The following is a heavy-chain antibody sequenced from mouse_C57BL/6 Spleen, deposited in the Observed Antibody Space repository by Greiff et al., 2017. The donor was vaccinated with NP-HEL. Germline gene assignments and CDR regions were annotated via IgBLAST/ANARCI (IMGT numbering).Heavy chain of an antibody. Sequence: EVKLVESGPVLVKPGASVKMSCKASGYTFTDYYMNWVKQSHGKSLEWIGVINPYNGGTSYNQKFKGKATLTVDKSSSTAYMELNSLTSEDSAVYYCARRGYGSSYPYYFDYWGQGTTLTVSS. J-gene: IGHJ2*01. V-gene: IGHV1-19*01. CDR1: GYTFTDYY. CDR2: INPYNGGT. CDR3: ARRGYGSSYPYYFDY. D-gene: IGHD1-1*01.